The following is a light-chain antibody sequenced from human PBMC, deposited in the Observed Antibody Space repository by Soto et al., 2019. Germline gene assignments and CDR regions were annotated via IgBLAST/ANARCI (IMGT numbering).Light chain of an antibody. CDR3: SSFTTSSTFV. CDR1: SSDVGRYNY. J-gene: IGLJ1*01. Sequence: LAQPASVSGSPGQSITISCTGTSSDVGRYNYVSWFQQHPGKAPKLLIYDVSNWPSGVSDRFSGSKSGNTASLTISGLQAEDEADYYCSSFTTSSTFVFGTGTKVTVL. CDR2: DVS. V-gene: IGLV2-14*01.